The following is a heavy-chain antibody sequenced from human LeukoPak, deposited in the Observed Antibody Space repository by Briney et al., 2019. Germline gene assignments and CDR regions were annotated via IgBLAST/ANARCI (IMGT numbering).Heavy chain of an antibody. J-gene: IGHJ5*02. CDR2: IIPIFGTA. D-gene: IGHD1-14*01. Sequence: ASVKVSCKASGGTFSSYAISWVRQAPGQGLEWMGGIIPIFGTANYAQKFQGRDTITTDESTSTAYMELSSLRSEDTAVYYCASRKHTAPSFCFTPWGQETLVTVSS. CDR1: GGTFSSYA. V-gene: IGHV1-69*05. CDR3: ASRKHTAPSFCFTP.